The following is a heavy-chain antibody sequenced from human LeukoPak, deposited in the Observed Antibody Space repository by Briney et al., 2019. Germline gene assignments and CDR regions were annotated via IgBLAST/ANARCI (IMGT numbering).Heavy chain of an antibody. D-gene: IGHD2-2*01. V-gene: IGHV3-23*01. CDR1: GFTFSSYA. CDR3: ANTGYCSSTSCFFKPDYYYYYYMDV. Sequence: QAGGSLRLSCVASGFTFSSYAMSWVRQAPGKGLEWVSAISGSGGSTYYADSVKGRFTISRDNSKNTLYLQMNSLRAEDTAVYYCANTGYCSSTSCFFKPDYYYYYYMDVWGKGTTVTVSS. CDR2: ISGSGGST. J-gene: IGHJ6*03.